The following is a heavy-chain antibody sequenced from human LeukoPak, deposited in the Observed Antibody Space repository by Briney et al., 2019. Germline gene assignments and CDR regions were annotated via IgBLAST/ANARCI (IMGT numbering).Heavy chain of an antibody. J-gene: IGHJ4*02. CDR1: GGTFSSYA. D-gene: IGHD3-22*01. V-gene: IGHV1-18*01. CDR3: ARVKGDHSSGYSDDFDY. CDR2: ISAYNGNT. Sequence: ASVKVSCKASGGTFSSYAISWVRQAPGQGLEWMGWISAYNGNTNYAQKLQGRVTMTTDTSTSTAYMELRSLRSDDADVYYCARVKGDHSSGYSDDFDYWGQGTLVTVSS.